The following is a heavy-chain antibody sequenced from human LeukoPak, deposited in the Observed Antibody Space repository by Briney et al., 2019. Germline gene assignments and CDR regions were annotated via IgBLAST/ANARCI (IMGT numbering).Heavy chain of an antibody. CDR2: MNPNSGNT. J-gene: IGHJ6*02. CDR1: GYTFTSYG. D-gene: IGHD3-10*01. Sequence: ASVKVSCKASGYTFTSYGINWVRQATGQGLEWMGWMNPNSGNTGYAQKFQGRVTMTRNTSISTAYMELSGLRSEDTAVYYCAREESGGLSWGMDDWGQGTTVTVSS. V-gene: IGHV1-8*02. CDR3: AREESGGLSWGMDD.